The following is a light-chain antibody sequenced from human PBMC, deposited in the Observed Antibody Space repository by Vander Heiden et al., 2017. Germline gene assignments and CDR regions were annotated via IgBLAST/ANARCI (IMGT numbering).Light chain of an antibody. J-gene: IGKJ2*01. V-gene: IGKV1-33*01. CDR2: DAS. CDR1: QVISSH. Sequence: DIQMTHSPSSMPPSLVDRVTITCQATQVISSHLDWYQQKPGQAPNLLIYDASNLATGVPSRFSGSGSGTHFTFTIGSLQPEDFATYFCQQYDNLPYTFGQGTKLDIK. CDR3: QQYDNLPYT.